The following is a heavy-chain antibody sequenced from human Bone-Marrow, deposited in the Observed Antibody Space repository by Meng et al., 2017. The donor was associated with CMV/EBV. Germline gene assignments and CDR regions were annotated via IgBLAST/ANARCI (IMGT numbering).Heavy chain of an antibody. CDR2: RKQDESEI. CDR3: ARSMLEVNRYYYGMDV. J-gene: IGHJ6*04. D-gene: IGHD1-1*01. CDR1: GFTFSSYA. Sequence: GGSLRLSCAASGFTFSSYAMSWVRQPQGKGLEWVGKRKQDESEIQYVGSVKGRFTITRDNAKKSLFLQMNSMRAEDTAVYYCARSMLEVNRYYYGMDVWGEGTPVIVSS. V-gene: IGHV3-7*01.